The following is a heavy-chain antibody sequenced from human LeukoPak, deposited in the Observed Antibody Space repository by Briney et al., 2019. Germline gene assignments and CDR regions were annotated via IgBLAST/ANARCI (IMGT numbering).Heavy chain of an antibody. CDR2: IYPGDSDT. Sequence: GESLKISCKGSGYSFTSYWIGWVRQMPGKVLEWMGIIYPGDSDTRYSPSFQGQVTISADKSICTAYLQWSSLKASDTAMYYCARRKYRRFPYYFYHRGYAFDIWGQGTMVTVSS. CDR3: ARRKYRRFPYYFYHRGYAFDI. D-gene: IGHD3-10*01. J-gene: IGHJ3*02. V-gene: IGHV5-51*01. CDR1: GYSFTSYW.